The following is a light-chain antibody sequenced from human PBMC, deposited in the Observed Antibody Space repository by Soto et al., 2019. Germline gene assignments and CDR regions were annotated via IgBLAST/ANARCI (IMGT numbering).Light chain of an antibody. CDR1: STDVGTYNI. CDR2: EVT. V-gene: IGLV2-23*02. J-gene: IGLJ3*02. Sequence: QSALTQPASVSGSPGQSITISCTGTSTDVGTYNIVSWYQQHPGKAPKLVISEVTQRPSGVSSRFSGSKSGNTASQTISGLQAEDEANYYCCSCAGSNTLLFGGGTKVTVL. CDR3: CSCAGSNTLL.